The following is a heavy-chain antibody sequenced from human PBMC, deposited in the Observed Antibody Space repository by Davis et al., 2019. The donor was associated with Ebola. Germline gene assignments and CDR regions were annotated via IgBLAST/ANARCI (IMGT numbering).Heavy chain of an antibody. Sequence: SETLSLTCTVSGGSISSYYWSWIRQPPGKGLEWIGYIYYSGSTNYTPSLKSRVTISVDTSKNQFSLKLSSVTAADTAVYYCARLTSPSGWYGPHFDYWSQGTLVTVSS. CDR3: ARLTSPSGWYGPHFDY. D-gene: IGHD6-19*01. CDR1: GGSISSYY. J-gene: IGHJ4*02. CDR2: IYYSGST. V-gene: IGHV4-59*08.